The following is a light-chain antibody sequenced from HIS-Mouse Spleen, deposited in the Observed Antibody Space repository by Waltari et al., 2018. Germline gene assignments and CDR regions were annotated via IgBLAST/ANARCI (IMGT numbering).Light chain of an antibody. Sequence: QSALTQPASVSGSPGQSITISCTGTSSYVGGYTYVSWYQQHPGKAPKPMIYDVSNRPSGVSNRFSGAKSGNTASLTISGLQAEDEADYYCSSYTSSSTYVFGTGTKVTVL. CDR2: DVS. CDR3: SSYTSSSTYV. CDR1: SSYVGGYTY. V-gene: IGLV2-14*03. J-gene: IGLJ1*01.